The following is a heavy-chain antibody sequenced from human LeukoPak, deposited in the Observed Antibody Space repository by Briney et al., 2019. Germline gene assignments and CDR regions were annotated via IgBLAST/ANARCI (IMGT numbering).Heavy chain of an antibody. CDR3: AKDLLGYCSGGSCYSVDY. D-gene: IGHD2-15*01. Sequence: PGRSLRLSCATSGFTFSSYGMHWVRQAPGKGLEWVAVIWYDGSNKYYADSVKGRFTISRVNSKNTLYLQMNSLRAEDTAVYYCAKDLLGYCSGGSCYSVDYWGQGTLVTVSS. CDR1: GFTFSSYG. V-gene: IGHV3-33*06. CDR2: IWYDGSNK. J-gene: IGHJ4*02.